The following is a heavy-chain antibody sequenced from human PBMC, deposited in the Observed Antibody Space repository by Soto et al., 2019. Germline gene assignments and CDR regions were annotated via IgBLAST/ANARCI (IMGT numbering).Heavy chain of an antibody. J-gene: IGHJ6*04. Sequence: ASVKVSCKASGYTFTSYGISWVRQAPGQGLEWMGWISAYNGNTNYAQKLQGRVTMTTDTSTSTAYMELRSLRSDDTAVYYCARDPGYCSSTSCYGQGDVWGKGTTVTVSS. CDR2: ISAYNGNT. CDR3: ARDPGYCSSTSCYGQGDV. CDR1: GYTFTSYG. D-gene: IGHD2-2*01. V-gene: IGHV1-18*01.